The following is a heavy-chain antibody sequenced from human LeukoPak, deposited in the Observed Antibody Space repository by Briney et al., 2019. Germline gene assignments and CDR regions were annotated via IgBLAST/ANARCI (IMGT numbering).Heavy chain of an antibody. CDR3: AKAPTVTTNYFDY. D-gene: IGHD4-17*01. J-gene: IGHJ4*02. Sequence: PGGSLRLSCAASGFTFSTYAMSWVRQAPGKGLEWVSAISGSGGTTYYADSVKGRFTISRDNSKNTLYLQMNTLRAEDTAVYYCAKAPTVTTNYFDYWGQGTLVTVSS. V-gene: IGHV3-23*01. CDR2: ISGSGGTT. CDR1: GFTFSTYA.